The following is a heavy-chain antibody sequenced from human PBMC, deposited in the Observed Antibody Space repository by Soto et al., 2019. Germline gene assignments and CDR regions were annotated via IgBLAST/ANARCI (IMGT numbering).Heavy chain of an antibody. J-gene: IGHJ6*02. Sequence: GGSLRLSCTGSGFTFSSYNMNWVRQAPGKGLEWVSSISGSSSYIYYADSVKGRFTISRDNAKNSLYLQMNSLRAEDTAVYYCARGDYYYGMDVWGQGTTVTVSS. CDR3: ARGDYYYGMDV. CDR2: ISGSSSYI. V-gene: IGHV3-21*01. CDR1: GFTFSSYN.